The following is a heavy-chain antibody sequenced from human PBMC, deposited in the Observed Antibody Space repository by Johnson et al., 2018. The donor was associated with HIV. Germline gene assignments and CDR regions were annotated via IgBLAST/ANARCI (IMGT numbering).Heavy chain of an antibody. D-gene: IGHD6-13*01. J-gene: IGHJ3*02. Sequence: VQLVESGGVVVQPGGSLRLSCAASGFTFDDYTMHWVRQAPGKGLEWVSLISWDGGSTYYADSVKGRFTISRDNSKNTLYLQMNSLRAEDTAVYYCARGSSSWLHDAFDIWGQGTMVTVSS. CDR1: GFTFDDYT. CDR2: ISWDGGST. CDR3: ARGSSSWLHDAFDI. V-gene: IGHV3-43*01.